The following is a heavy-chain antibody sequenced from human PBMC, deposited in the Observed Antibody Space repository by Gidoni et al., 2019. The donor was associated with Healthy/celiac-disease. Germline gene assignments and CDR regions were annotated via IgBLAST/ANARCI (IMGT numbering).Heavy chain of an antibody. CDR3: AREGDLYDFWSGYYYYYYGMDV. CDR2: INGDGSST. V-gene: IGHV3-74*01. CDR1: GFTFSSYW. J-gene: IGHJ6*02. D-gene: IGHD3-3*01. Sequence: EVQLVESGGGLVQPVGSLRLSCAASGFTFSSYWMPWVRQAPGTGLVWVSRINGDGSSTSDEDAVKGRFTNSRDNAKSTLYLQMNSLRAEDTAVYYCAREGDLYDFWSGYYYYYYGMDVWGQGTTVTVSS.